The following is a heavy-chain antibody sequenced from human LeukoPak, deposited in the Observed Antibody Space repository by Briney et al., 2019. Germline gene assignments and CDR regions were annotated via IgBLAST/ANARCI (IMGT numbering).Heavy chain of an antibody. V-gene: IGHV4-61*02. CDR3: ATSYSSGWTYYYYGMDV. J-gene: IGHJ6*02. Sequence: SETLSLTCTVSGGSISSGSYYWSWIRQPAGKGLEWIGRVYTSGSTDYNPSLKSRVTISVDTSKNQFSLKLSSVTAADTAVYYCATSYSSGWTYYYYGMDVWGQGTTVTVSS. CDR1: GGSISSGSYY. D-gene: IGHD6-19*01. CDR2: VYTSGST.